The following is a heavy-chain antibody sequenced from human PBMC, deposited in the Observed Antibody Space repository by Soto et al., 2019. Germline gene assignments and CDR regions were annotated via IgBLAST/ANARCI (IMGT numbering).Heavy chain of an antibody. J-gene: IGHJ3*02. CDR1: GFTFSSYG. CDR3: ARTAGGRVRGALDI. Sequence: QVQLEESGGGVVQPGTSLRLSCVASGFTFSSYGMHWVRQAQGKGLEWVAVIPNTENKKYYADSVKGRFTISRDNSQNTLFLQMDSLMSEDTAVYYCARTAGGRVRGALDIWGQGTMVTVS. D-gene: IGHD6-13*01. CDR2: IPNTENKK. V-gene: IGHV3-30-3*01.